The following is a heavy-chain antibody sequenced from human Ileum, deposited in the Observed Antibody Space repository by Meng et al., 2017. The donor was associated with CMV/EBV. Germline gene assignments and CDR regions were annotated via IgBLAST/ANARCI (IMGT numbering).Heavy chain of an antibody. Sequence: ASVKVSCKASGYTFTGYYLHWVRQAPGQGLEWLGWINPTLGGTMFAQKFQGRVTMTRDTSISTAYMELRRLRSDDTAVYYCARDRPYGSGIYFDAFDIWGQGLLVTVSS. CDR3: ARDRPYGSGIYFDAFDI. V-gene: IGHV1-2*02. J-gene: IGHJ3*02. D-gene: IGHD3-10*01. CDR1: GYTFTGYY. CDR2: INPTLGGT.